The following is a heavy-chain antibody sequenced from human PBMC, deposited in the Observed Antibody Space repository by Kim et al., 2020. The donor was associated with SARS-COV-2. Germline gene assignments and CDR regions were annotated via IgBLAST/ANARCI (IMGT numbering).Heavy chain of an antibody. J-gene: IGHJ5*02. CDR3: ARWVVAATRNWFDP. CDR2: IYYSGST. CDR1: GGSISSYY. D-gene: IGHD2-15*01. V-gene: IGHV4-59*13. Sequence: SETLSLTCTVSGGSISSYYWSWIRQPPGKGLEWIGYIYYSGSTNYNPSLKSRVTISVDTSKNQFSLKLSSVTAADTAVYYCARWVVAATRNWFDPWGQGTLVTVSS.